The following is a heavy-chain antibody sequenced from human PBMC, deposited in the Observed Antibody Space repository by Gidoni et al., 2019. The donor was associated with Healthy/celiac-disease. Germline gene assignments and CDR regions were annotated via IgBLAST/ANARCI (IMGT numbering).Heavy chain of an antibody. D-gene: IGHD6-13*01. Sequence: EVQLVESGGGLVQPGRSLRLSCAPSGFTFDDYAMHWVRQAQGKGLEWVSGISWNSGSIGYADSVKGRFTISRDNAKNSLYLQMNSLRAEDTALYYCAKGQQLVLGNWFDPWGQGTLVTVSS. CDR3: AKGQQLVLGNWFDP. CDR2: ISWNSGSI. CDR1: GFTFDDYA. V-gene: IGHV3-9*01. J-gene: IGHJ5*02.